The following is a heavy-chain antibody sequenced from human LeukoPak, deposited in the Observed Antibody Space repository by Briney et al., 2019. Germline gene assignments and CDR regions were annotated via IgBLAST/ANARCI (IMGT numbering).Heavy chain of an antibody. D-gene: IGHD4-23*01. CDR1: GYTFNNYY. Sequence: GASVKVSCKASGYTFNNYYMHWVRQAPGQGLEWMGIINPSGGSTSYAQKFQGRVTMTRDTSTSTVYMELSSLRSEDTAVYYCARDPTPHGGKDYWGQGTLVTVSS. CDR2: INPSGGST. CDR3: ARDPTPHGGKDY. V-gene: IGHV1-46*02. J-gene: IGHJ4*02.